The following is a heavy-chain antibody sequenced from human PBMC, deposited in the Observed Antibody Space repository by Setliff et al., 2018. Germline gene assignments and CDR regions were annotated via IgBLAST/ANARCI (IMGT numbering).Heavy chain of an antibody. Sequence: GGSLRLSCVASGFTFSSYWMTWVRQVPRKGLEYVASIKHDGSEKYYVDSVRGRFTISRDNAKNALYLQMDSLRDEDTAVYYCARWRSSSPDDFWGQGTLVTVSS. CDR3: ARWRSSSPDDF. D-gene: IGHD6-6*01. V-gene: IGHV3-7*01. J-gene: IGHJ4*02. CDR1: GFTFSSYW. CDR2: IKHDGSEK.